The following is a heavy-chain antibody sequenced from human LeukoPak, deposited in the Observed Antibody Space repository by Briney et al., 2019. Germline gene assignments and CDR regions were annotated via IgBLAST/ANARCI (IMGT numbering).Heavy chain of an antibody. CDR2: INHSGST. V-gene: IGHV4-34*01. CDR3: ARSGSGPDY. D-gene: IGHD2-15*01. J-gene: IGHJ4*02. CDR1: GESFSAYY. Sequence: PSETLSLTCAVYGESFSAYYWSWIRQPPGKGLEWIGEINHSGSTNYNPSLKSRVTISIDTSENQFSLKLSSVTAADTAVYYCARSGSGPDYWGQGTLVTVSS.